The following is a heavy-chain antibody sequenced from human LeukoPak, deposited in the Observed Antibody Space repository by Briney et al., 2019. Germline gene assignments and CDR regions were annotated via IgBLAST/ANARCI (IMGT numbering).Heavy chain of an antibody. CDR3: ATQYSSSWYGGYYFDY. CDR1: GFTFSSYW. Sequence: PGGSLRLSCAASGFTFSSYWMSWVRQAPGKGLEWVANIKQDGSEKYYVDSVKGRFTISRDNAKNSLYLQMNSLRAEDTAVYYCATQYSSSWYGGYYFDYWGQGTLVTVSS. J-gene: IGHJ4*02. D-gene: IGHD6-13*01. V-gene: IGHV3-7*01. CDR2: IKQDGSEK.